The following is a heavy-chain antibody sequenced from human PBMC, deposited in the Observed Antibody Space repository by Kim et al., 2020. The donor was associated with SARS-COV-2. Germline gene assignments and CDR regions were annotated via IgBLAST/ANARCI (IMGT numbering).Heavy chain of an antibody. CDR2: INHSGST. V-gene: IGHV4-34*01. J-gene: IGHJ4*02. D-gene: IGHD3-3*01. Sequence: SETLSLTCAVYGGSFSGYYWSWIRQPPGKGLEWIGEINHSGSTNYNPSLKSRVTISVDTSKNQFSLKLSSVTAADTAVYYCARGPLTYSYDFWSGYPYWGQGTLVTVSS. CDR1: GGSFSGYY. CDR3: ARGPLTYSYDFWSGYPY.